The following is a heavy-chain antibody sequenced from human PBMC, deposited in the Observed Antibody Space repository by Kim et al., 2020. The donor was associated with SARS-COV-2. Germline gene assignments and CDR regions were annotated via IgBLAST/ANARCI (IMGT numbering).Heavy chain of an antibody. CDR3: ARRGRTNSWYFFDY. CDR2: INSDGSSI. CDR1: GFTFSSYR. Sequence: GGSLRLSCAASGFTFSSYRMHWVRQAPGKGLVWVSRINSDGSSIRYADSVKGRFTISRDNAKNTLYLQMNSLRVEDTAVYYCARRGRTNSWYFFDYWGQGTQVSVSS. D-gene: IGHD6-13*01. V-gene: IGHV3-74*01. J-gene: IGHJ4*02.